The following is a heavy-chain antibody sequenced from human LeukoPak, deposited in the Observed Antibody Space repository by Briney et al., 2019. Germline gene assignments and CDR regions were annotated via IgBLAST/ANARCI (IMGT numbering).Heavy chain of an antibody. D-gene: IGHD3-3*01. J-gene: IGHJ6*03. CDR2: IIPIFGTA. Sequence: VASVKVSCKASGGTFSSYAISWVRQAPGQGLEWMGGIIPIFGTANYAQKFQGRVTITTDESTSTAYMEMSSLRPEDTAVYYCASQGGFLEWLLGHYYYYYYMDVWGKGTTVTVSS. V-gene: IGHV1-69*05. CDR3: ASQGGFLEWLLGHYYYYYYMDV. CDR1: GGTFSSYA.